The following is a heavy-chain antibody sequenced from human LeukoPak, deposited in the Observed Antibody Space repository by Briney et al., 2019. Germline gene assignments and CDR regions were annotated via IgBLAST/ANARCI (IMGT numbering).Heavy chain of an antibody. V-gene: IGHV4-34*01. J-gene: IGHJ4*02. D-gene: IGHD3-3*01. CDR3: ARAKPEDYDFWSGYYDY. Sequence: SETLSLTCAVYGGSFSGYYWTWIRQPPGKGLEWIGEIDHSGSTNYNPSLKSRVTISVDTSKNQFSLKLSSVTAADTAVYYCARAKPEDYDFWSGYYDYWGQGTLVTVSS. CDR1: GGSFSGYY. CDR2: IDHSGST.